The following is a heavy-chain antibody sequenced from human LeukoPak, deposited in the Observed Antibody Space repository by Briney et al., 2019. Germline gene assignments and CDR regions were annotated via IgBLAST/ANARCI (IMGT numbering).Heavy chain of an antibody. D-gene: IGHD5-18*01. CDR2: ISSTDAGT. CDR1: GFSFNSYS. J-gene: IGHJ4*02. Sequence: GGSLRLSCAASGFSFNSYSMNWVRQAPGKGLEWVSAISSTDAGTYHADSVRGRFTISRDSSKNTLYLQMNSLRAEDTAVYYCARGRRGYSLPFDYWGQGTLVTVSS. V-gene: IGHV3-23*01. CDR3: ARGRRGYSLPFDY.